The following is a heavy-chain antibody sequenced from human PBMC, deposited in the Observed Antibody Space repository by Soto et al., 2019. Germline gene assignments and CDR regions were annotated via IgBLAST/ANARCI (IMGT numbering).Heavy chain of an antibody. V-gene: IGHV4-34*01. D-gene: IGHD2-15*01. Sequence: QVQLQQWGAGLLKPSETLSLTCAVYGGSFSGYYWSWIRQPPGKGLEWIGEINHSGSTNYNPSLKSRVTISVDTSKNQFSLKLSSVTAADTAVYYCARGRSHRSSTPRIFDYWGQGTLVTVSS. CDR1: GGSFSGYY. CDR3: ARGRSHRSSTPRIFDY. CDR2: INHSGST. J-gene: IGHJ4*02.